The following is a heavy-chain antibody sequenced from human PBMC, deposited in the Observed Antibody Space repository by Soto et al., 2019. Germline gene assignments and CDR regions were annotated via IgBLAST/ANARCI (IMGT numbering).Heavy chain of an antibody. Sequence: EVQLVESGGGLVQPGESLRLSCAASGFTFSYYWMHWVRQAPGKGLVWVSRIHSDGSSTTYADSVKGRFTISRDNARNTVYLQMNSLRVEDTAVYSCARGDRGAFDLWGQGTVVTVSS. CDR2: IHSDGSST. D-gene: IGHD1-26*01. J-gene: IGHJ3*01. CDR3: ARGDRGAFDL. CDR1: GFTFSYYW. V-gene: IGHV3-74*01.